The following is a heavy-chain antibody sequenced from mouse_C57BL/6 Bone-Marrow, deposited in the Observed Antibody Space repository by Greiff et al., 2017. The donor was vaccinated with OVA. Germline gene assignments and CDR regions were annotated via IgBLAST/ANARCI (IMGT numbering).Heavy chain of an antibody. J-gene: IGHJ4*01. CDR2: ISNGGGST. CDR1: GFTFSDYY. CDR3: ARPHDGMDY. V-gene: IGHV5-12*01. D-gene: IGHD2-3*01. Sequence: EVKLMESGGGLVQPGGSLKLSCAASGFTFSDYYMYWVRQTPEQRLEWVAYISNGGGSTYYPDTVKGRFTISRDNAKNTLYLQMSRLKSEDTAMYYCARPHDGMDYWGQGTSVTVSS.